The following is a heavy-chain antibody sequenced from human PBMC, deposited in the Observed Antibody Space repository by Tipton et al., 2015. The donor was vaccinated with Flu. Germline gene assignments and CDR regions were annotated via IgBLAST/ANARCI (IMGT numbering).Heavy chain of an antibody. V-gene: IGHV4-4*07. CDR3: ACNGDYVVGRFDP. CDR2: IYTSGST. J-gene: IGHJ5*02. CDR1: GGSISSYY. Sequence: TLSLTCTVSGGSISSYYWSWIRQPAGKGLEWIGRIYTSGSTNYNPSLKSRVTISVDTSKNQFSLKLSSVTAADTAVYYCACNGDYVVGRFDPWGQGTLVTVSS. D-gene: IGHD4-17*01.